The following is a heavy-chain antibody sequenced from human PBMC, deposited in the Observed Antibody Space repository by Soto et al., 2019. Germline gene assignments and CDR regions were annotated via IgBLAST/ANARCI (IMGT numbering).Heavy chain of an antibody. CDR3: ARGASSSSAFDI. CDR1: GGTFSSYA. J-gene: IGHJ3*02. Sequence: SVKVSCKASGGTFSSYAISWVRQAPGQGLEWMGGIIPIFGTANYAQKFQGRVTITADKSTSTAYMELSSLRSEDTAVYYCARGASSSSAFDIWGQGTMVTVSS. D-gene: IGHD6-6*01. CDR2: IIPIFGTA. V-gene: IGHV1-69*06.